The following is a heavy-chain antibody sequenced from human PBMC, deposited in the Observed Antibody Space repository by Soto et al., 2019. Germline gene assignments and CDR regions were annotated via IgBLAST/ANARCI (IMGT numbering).Heavy chain of an antibody. CDR3: AGSLVVITTVSGVHYYYYYGMDV. V-gene: IGHV4-4*02. J-gene: IGHJ6*02. CDR1: GGSISSSNW. CDR2: IYHSGST. Sequence: SETLSLTCAVSGGSISSSNWWSWVRQPPGKGLEWIGEIYHSGSTNYNPSLKSRVTISVDKSKDQFSLKLSSVTAADTAVYYCAGSLVVITTVSGVHYYYYYGMDVWGQGTTVTVSS. D-gene: IGHD3-22*01.